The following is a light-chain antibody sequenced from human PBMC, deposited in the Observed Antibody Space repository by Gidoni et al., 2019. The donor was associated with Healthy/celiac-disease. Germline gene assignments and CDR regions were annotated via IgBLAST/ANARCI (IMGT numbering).Light chain of an antibody. V-gene: IGLV3-21*04. J-gene: IGLJ2*01. Sequence: YVLTQPPSASVAPGKTARITCGGNNIGSKSVHWYQQKPGQAPVLVIYYDSDRPSGIPERFSGSNSGNTATLTISRVEAGDEADYYCQVWDSSSDHVVFGGGTKLTVL. CDR2: YDS. CDR1: NIGSKS. CDR3: QVWDSSSDHVV.